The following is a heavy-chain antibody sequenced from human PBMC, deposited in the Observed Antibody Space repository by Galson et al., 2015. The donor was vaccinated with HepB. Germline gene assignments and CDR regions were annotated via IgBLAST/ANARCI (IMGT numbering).Heavy chain of an antibody. CDR2: ISAYNGNT. CDR3: ARDEDPYSGSYGYYYGMDV. CDR1: GYTFTSYG. Sequence: SVKVSCKASGYTFTSYGISWVRQAPGQGLEWMGWISAYNGNTNYAQKLQGRVTMTTDTSTSTAYMELRSLRSDDTAVYYCARDEDPYSGSYGYYYGMDVWGQGTTVTVSS. V-gene: IGHV1-18*04. J-gene: IGHJ6*02. D-gene: IGHD1-26*01.